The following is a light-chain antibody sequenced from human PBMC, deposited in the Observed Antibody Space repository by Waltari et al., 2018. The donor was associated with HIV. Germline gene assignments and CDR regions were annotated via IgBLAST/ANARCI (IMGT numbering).Light chain of an antibody. CDR3: ASHAGSKDV. Sequence: QSALTQPPSASGSPGQSVTISCTGTSSDVGAYNYVSWFQQHPGKAPKRRIYDVTKRPSGVPDRFSGSKSGNTASLTVSGLQAEDEADYYCASHAGSKDVFGGGTRLTVL. J-gene: IGLJ2*01. CDR1: SSDVGAYNY. V-gene: IGLV2-8*01. CDR2: DVT.